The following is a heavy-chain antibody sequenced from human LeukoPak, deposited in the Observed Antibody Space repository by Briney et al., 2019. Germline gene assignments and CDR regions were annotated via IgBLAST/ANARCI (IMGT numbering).Heavy chain of an antibody. CDR1: GYSISSGYY. CDR2: IYHSGST. J-gene: IGHJ5*02. CDR3: ARALVVPAAMSRGGWFDP. D-gene: IGHD2-2*01. V-gene: IGHV4-38-2*02. Sequence: PSETLSLTCTVSGYSISSGYYWGWIRQPPGKGLEWIGSIYHSGSTYYNPSLKSRVTISVDTSKNQFSLKLSSVTAADTAVYYCARALVVPAAMSRGGWFDPWGQGTLVTVSS.